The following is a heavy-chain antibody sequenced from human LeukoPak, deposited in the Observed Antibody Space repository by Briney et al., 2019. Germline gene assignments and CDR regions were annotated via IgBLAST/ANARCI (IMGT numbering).Heavy chain of an antibody. CDR1: GYTLTELS. CDR2: FDPEDGET. Sequence: GASVKVSRKVSGYTLTELSMHWVRQAPGKGLEWMGGFDPEDGETIYAQKFQGRVTMTEDTSTDTAYMELSSLRSEDTAVYYCATVGNYYDSSGYYYFDYWGQGTLVTVSS. J-gene: IGHJ4*02. D-gene: IGHD3-22*01. V-gene: IGHV1-24*01. CDR3: ATVGNYYDSSGYYYFDY.